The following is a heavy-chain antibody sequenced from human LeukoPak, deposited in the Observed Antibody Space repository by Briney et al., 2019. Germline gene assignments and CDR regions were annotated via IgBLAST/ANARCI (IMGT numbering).Heavy chain of an antibody. Sequence: PSQTLSLTCTVSGVTISSGSYYWSCLGQPAGKGLEWIGRIYTSRSTNYSPSLKSRVTISVDTSKNQFSLGLSSLTAADTALNYCARDWKYYYHVGVWGKGTTVTFSS. CDR2: IYTSRST. CDR1: GVTISSGSYY. V-gene: IGHV4-61*02. J-gene: IGHJ6*03. CDR3: ARDWKYYYHVGV. D-gene: IGHD1-1*01.